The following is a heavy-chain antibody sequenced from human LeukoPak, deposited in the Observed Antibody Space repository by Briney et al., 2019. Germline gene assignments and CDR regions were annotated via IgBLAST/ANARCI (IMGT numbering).Heavy chain of an antibody. J-gene: IGHJ6*03. D-gene: IGHD2-15*01. CDR3: ARDRDCSGGSCYSHYYYYYMDV. CDR1: GGSISSGGYY. Sequence: SETLSLTCTVSGGSISSGGYYWSWIRQPPGKGLEWIGYIYHSGSTYYNPSLKSRVTISVDRSKNQFSLKLNSVTAADTAVYYCARDRDCSGGSCYSHYYYYYMDVWGKGTTVTVSS. V-gene: IGHV4-30-2*01. CDR2: IYHSGST.